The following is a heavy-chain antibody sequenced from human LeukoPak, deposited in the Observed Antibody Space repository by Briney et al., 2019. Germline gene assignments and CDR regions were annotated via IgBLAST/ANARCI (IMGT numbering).Heavy chain of an antibody. V-gene: IGHV3-23*01. J-gene: IGHJ4*02. D-gene: IGHD6-13*01. Sequence: GGSLRLSCAASGFTFSSYAMSWVRQAPGKGLEWVSAISGSGADTFYADSLKGRFIISRDNSKNTLYLQMNSLRAEDTAVYYCAKDGGGTAGSFDYWGQGTLVTVSS. CDR3: AKDGGGTAGSFDY. CDR1: GFTFSSYA. CDR2: ISGSGADT.